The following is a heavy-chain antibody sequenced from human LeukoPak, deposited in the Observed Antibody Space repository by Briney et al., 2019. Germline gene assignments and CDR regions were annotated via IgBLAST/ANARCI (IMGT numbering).Heavy chain of an antibody. V-gene: IGHV3-15*05. D-gene: IGHD3-22*01. CDR2: IKSKTDGGTT. Sequence: PGGSLRLSCAASGFTFSNAWMSWVRQAPGKGLEWVGRIKSKTDGGTTDYAAPVKGRFTISRDNSKKTLSLQMNTLRAEDTAIYYCAKDLRWYYDTTGFYSFDYWGQGTLVTVSS. CDR3: AKDLRWYYDTTGFYSFDY. CDR1: GFTFSNAW. J-gene: IGHJ4*02.